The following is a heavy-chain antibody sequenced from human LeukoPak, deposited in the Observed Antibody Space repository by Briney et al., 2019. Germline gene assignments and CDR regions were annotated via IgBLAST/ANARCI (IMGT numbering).Heavy chain of an antibody. CDR1: GFTFSSYA. CDR3: ARHPYDFLAGYGLYYYYLDV. D-gene: IGHD3-9*01. Sequence: GGSLRLSCAVSGFTFSSYAISWVRQAPGKGLEYVSGISGGGVTTYYADSVKGRFTVSRDNSKNTLYLQMHSLRAEDTAVYYCARHPYDFLAGYGLYYYYLDVWGKGTTVIVSS. V-gene: IGHV3-23*01. CDR2: ISGGGVTT. J-gene: IGHJ6*03.